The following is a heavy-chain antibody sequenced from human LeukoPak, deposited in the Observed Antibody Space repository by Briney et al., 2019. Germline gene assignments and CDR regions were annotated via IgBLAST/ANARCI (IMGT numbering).Heavy chain of an antibody. CDR2: HYHSRRT. J-gene: IGHJ5*02. CDR3: ATATPRGEGASINWFDP. Sequence: SETLTLSCTVSGGTISSSCFYWGWLRQPPGKGLEWTGSHYHSRRTYYSSSLKSRVTISVDTSKNQFSLKLSSVTAADTAVYYCATATPRGEGASINWFDPWGQGTLVTVSS. D-gene: IGHD1-26*01. V-gene: IGHV4-39*01. CDR1: GGTISSSCFY.